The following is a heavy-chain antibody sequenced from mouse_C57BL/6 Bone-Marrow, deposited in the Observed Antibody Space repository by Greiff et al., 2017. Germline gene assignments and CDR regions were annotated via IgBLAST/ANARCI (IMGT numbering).Heavy chain of an antibody. V-gene: IGHV1-42*01. CDR1: GYSFTGYY. CDR2: INPSTGGT. Sequence: VQLQQSGPELVKPGASVKISCKASGYSFTGYYMNWVKQSPEKSLEWIGEINPSTGGTTYNQKFKAKATLTVDKSSSTAYMQLKSLTSEDSAVYYCARRGRYSTYAMDYWGQGTSVTVSS. J-gene: IGHJ4*01. CDR3: ARRGRYSTYAMDY. D-gene: IGHD2-5*01.